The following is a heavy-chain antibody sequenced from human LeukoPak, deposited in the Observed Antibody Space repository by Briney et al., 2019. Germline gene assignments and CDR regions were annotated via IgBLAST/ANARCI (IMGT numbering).Heavy chain of an antibody. D-gene: IGHD1-26*01. Sequence: TGGSLRLSCAASGFTFSNYAMHWVRQAPGNGLEWEAVISYDGSNKYYADSVKGRFTISRDNSKDTLYLQMNSLRAEDTAVYYCARVGGREGYYYGMDDWGQGTTVTVS. CDR1: GFTFSNYA. J-gene: IGHJ6*02. V-gene: IGHV3-30-3*01. CDR3: ARVGGREGYYYGMDD. CDR2: ISYDGSNK.